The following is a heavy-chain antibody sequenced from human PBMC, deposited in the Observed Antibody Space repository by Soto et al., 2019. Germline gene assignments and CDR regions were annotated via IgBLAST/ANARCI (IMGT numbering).Heavy chain of an antibody. J-gene: IGHJ4*02. CDR2: ISHSGTT. CDR3: ARGGAPNYFDY. D-gene: IGHD1-26*01. Sequence: PSETLSLTCAVSGGSISSGDYSWNWIRQPPGKDLEWIGYISHSGTTSYNPALKSRVTISVDRSKNQFSLKLSSVTAADTALFYCARGGAPNYFDYWGLGILVTVSS. V-gene: IGHV4-30-2*01. CDR1: GGSISSGDYS.